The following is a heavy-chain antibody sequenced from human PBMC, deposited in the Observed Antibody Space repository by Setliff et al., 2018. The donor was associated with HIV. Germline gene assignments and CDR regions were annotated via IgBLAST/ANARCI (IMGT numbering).Heavy chain of an antibody. CDR1: GDSINTHY. CDR2: ISHSGNT. V-gene: IGHV4-59*11. J-gene: IGHJ5*02. D-gene: IGHD1-26*01. CDR3: ARSTVGAGASFP. Sequence: ETLSLTCTVSGDSINTHYWSWIRQPPGKGLEWIGCISHSGNTNFNPSLNSRVTISLDTSKNQFSLRLTSLTAADTAIYYCARSTVGAGASFPWGRGILVTVAS.